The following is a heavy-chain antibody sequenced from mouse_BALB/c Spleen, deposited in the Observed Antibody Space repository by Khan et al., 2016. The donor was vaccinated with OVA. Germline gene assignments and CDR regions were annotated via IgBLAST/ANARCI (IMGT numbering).Heavy chain of an antibody. V-gene: IGHV5-4*02. D-gene: IGHD1-1*02. Sequence: EVELVESGGGLVKPGGSLKLSCAASGFTFSDYYMYWVRQTPEKRLEWVATISDGGSSTYYPDSVKGRFTISRDNAKNNLYLQMSSLKPEDTAMYYGARAGYGGCAYWGQGTLVTVSA. CDR1: GFTFSDYY. CDR2: ISDGGSST. J-gene: IGHJ3*01. CDR3: ARAGYGGCAY.